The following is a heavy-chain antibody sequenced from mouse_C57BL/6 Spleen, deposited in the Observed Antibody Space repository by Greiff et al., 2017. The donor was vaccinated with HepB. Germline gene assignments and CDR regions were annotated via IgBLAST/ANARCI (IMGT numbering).Heavy chain of an antibody. CDR1: GFTFSSYA. V-gene: IGHV5-9-1*02. Sequence: KLVESGEGLVKPGGSLKLSCAASGFTFSSYAMSWVRQTPEKRLEWVAYISSGGDYIYYADTVKGRFTISRDNARNTLYLQMSSLKSEDTAMYYCTRNDGYEPWFAYWGQGTLVTVSA. D-gene: IGHD2-3*01. J-gene: IGHJ3*01. CDR2: ISSGGDYI. CDR3: TRNDGYEPWFAY.